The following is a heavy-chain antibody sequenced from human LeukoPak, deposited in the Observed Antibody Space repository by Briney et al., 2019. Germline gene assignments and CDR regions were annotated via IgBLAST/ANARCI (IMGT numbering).Heavy chain of an antibody. CDR1: GYSISSGYY. V-gene: IGHV4-38-2*02. CDR3: ARGLYYYDSSVGY. J-gene: IGHJ4*02. CDR2: IYHSGRT. D-gene: IGHD3-22*01. Sequence: SETRSLTCTVSGYSISSGYYWGWIRQPPGKGLEWIGSIYHSGRTFYNPSLKSRVTISVDTSKNQFSLKLSSVTAADTAVYYCARGLYYYDSSVGYWGQGTLVTVSS.